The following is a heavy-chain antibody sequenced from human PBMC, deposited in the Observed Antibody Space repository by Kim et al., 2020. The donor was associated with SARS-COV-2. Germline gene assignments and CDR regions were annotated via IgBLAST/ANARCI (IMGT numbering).Heavy chain of an antibody. J-gene: IGHJ5*02. CDR3: ARSPQYCSGASCFPFDP. V-gene: IGHV4-59*13. CDR1: GGSIRSFY. D-gene: IGHD2-15*01. Sequence: SETLSLTCTVSGGSIRSFYWSWIRQPPGKGLEWNGYIHYSGSTNYNASLKSRVTISVDTSKNQFSLKLTSVTAADTAVYYCARSPQYCSGASCFPFDPWGQETQVTVSS. CDR2: IHYSGST.